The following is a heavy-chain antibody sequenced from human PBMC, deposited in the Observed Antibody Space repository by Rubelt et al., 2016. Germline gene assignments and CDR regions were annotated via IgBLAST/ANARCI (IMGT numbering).Heavy chain of an antibody. Sequence: SGSTYYNPSLKSRVTISVDTSKNQFSLKLSSVTAADTAVYYCASDLRSSPHFYYWGQGTLVTVSS. CDR3: ASDLRSSPHFYY. CDR2: SGST. V-gene: IGHV4-39*07. J-gene: IGHJ4*02. D-gene: IGHD6-6*01.